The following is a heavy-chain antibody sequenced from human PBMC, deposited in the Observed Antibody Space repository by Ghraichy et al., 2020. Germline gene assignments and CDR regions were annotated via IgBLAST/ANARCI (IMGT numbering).Heavy chain of an antibody. J-gene: IGHJ6*02. CDR3: ARMVCTSTNCYFSGWDV. V-gene: IGHV3-48*03. CDR2: VIYGGSTI. Sequence: GGSLRLSCVLSGFTLSSSEINWVRQAPGKGLEWVAHVIYGGSTIYYADAVKGRFTVSRDNGQNSLYLQMNSLRIEDTGVYFCARMVCTSTNCYFSGWDVWGQGTTVTVSS. D-gene: IGHD6-25*01. CDR1: GFTLSSSE.